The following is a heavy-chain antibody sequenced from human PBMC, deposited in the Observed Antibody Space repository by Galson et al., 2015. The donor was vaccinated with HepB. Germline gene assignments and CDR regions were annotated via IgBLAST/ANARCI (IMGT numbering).Heavy chain of an antibody. Sequence: LSLTCTVSGGSISSGDYYWSWIRQPPGKGLEWIGYIYYSGSTYYNPSLKSRVTISVDTSKNQFSLKLSSVTAADTAVYYCARDHLAVAGTIDYWGQGTLVTVSS. CDR3: ARDHLAVAGTIDY. J-gene: IGHJ4*02. D-gene: IGHD6-19*01. CDR2: IYYSGST. V-gene: IGHV4-30-4*01. CDR1: GGSISSGDYY.